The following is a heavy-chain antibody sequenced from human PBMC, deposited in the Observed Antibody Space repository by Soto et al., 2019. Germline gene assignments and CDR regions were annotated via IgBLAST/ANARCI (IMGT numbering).Heavy chain of an antibody. Sequence: ESGGGLVKPGGSLRLSCAACGFTFSSYSMNGVRQAPGKGLEWVSSISSSSSYIYYADSVKGRFTISRDNAKNSLYLQMNSLRAEDTAVYYCARETGYSYGAFDYWGQGTLVTVSS. J-gene: IGHJ4*02. CDR1: GFTFSSYS. V-gene: IGHV3-21*01. CDR2: ISSSSSYI. D-gene: IGHD5-18*01. CDR3: ARETGYSYGAFDY.